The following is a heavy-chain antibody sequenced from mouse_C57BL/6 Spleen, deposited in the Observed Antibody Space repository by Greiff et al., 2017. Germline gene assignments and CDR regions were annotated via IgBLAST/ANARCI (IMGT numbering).Heavy chain of an antibody. D-gene: IGHD4-1*01. J-gene: IGHJ1*03. V-gene: IGHV5-9-1*02. CDR1: GFTFSSYA. CDR2: ISSGGGYI. Sequence: EVKLMESGEGLVKPGGSLKLSCAASGFTFSSYAMSWVRQTPEKRLEWVAYISSGGGYIYYADTVKGRFTISRDNARNTLYLQMSSLKSEDTAMYYCTREGGTEGWYFDVWGTGTTVTVSS. CDR3: TREGGTEGWYFDV.